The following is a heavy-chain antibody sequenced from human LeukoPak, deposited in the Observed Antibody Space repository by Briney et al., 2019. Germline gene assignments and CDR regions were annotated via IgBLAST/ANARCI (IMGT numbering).Heavy chain of an antibody. CDR3: ARTLAAAKGDYYYGMDV. V-gene: IGHV4-4*07. Sequence: SETLPLTCTVSGGSISSYYWSWIRQPAGKGLEWIGRIYTSGSTNYNPSLKSRVTMSVDTSKNQFSLKLSSVTAADTAVYYCARTLAAAKGDYYYGMDVWGQGTTVTVSS. D-gene: IGHD6-13*01. J-gene: IGHJ6*02. CDR1: GGSISSYY. CDR2: IYTSGST.